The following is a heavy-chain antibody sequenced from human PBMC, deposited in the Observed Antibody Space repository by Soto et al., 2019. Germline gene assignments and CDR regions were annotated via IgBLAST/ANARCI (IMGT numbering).Heavy chain of an antibody. CDR3: ARDRSTMTPLYYFDD. J-gene: IGHJ4*02. CDR2: ISYDGSNK. Sequence: QVQLVESGGGVVQPGRSLRLSCAASRFTFSSYAMYWVRQAPGKGLEWVAVISYDGSNKYYADSVKGRFTISRDNSKNTLYLQMNSLRAEDTAVYYCARDRSTMTPLYYFDDWGQGTLVTVSS. CDR1: RFTFSSYA. V-gene: IGHV3-30-3*01. D-gene: IGHD3-22*01.